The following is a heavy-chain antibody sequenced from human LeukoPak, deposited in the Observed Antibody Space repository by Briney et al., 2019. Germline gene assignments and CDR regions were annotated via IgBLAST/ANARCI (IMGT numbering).Heavy chain of an antibody. J-gene: IGHJ4*02. D-gene: IGHD3-22*01. V-gene: IGHV4-4*09. CDR3: ARPARNSSGYYYVD. Sequence: SETLSLTCTVSGGSISSYYWSWIRQPPGKGLEWIGYIYTSGSTNYNPSLKSRVTISVDTSKNQFSLKLSSVTAADTAVYYCARPARNSSGYYYVDWGQGTLVTVSS. CDR2: IYTSGST. CDR1: GGSISSYY.